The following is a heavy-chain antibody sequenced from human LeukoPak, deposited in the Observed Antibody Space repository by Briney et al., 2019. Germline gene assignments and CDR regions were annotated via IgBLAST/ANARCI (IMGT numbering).Heavy chain of an antibody. V-gene: IGHV3-23*01. CDR1: GFTFSSYV. CDR3: AKDSGPYTSGYYGH. Sequence: SGGSLRLSCTASGFTFSSYVMSWVRQAPGKGLEWVSGVSSSGGTTYYADSVKGRFTISRDNSKNTLFLQMNSLRAEDTAVYYCAKDSGPYTSGYYGHWGQGTLVTVSS. J-gene: IGHJ4*02. CDR2: VSSSGGTT. D-gene: IGHD3-22*01.